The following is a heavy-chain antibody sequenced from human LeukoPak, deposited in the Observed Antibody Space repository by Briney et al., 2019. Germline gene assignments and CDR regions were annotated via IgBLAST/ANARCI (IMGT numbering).Heavy chain of an antibody. CDR1: GGSISSGSYY. J-gene: IGHJ3*02. D-gene: IGHD6-25*01. Sequence: SQTLSLTCTVSGGSISSGSYYWCWIRQPAGKGLEWIGRIYTSGSTNYNPSLKSRVTISVDTSKNQFSLKLSSVTAADTAVYYCARALIAARDAFDIWGQGTMVTVSS. CDR2: IYTSGST. V-gene: IGHV4-61*02. CDR3: ARALIAARDAFDI.